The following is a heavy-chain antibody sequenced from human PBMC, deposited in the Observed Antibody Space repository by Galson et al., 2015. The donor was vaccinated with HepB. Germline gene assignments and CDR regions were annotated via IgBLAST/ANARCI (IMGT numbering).Heavy chain of an antibody. V-gene: IGHV3-23*01. J-gene: IGHJ3*02. CDR1: GFTFSSYA. Sequence: SLRLSCAASGFTFSSYAMSWVRQAPGKGLEWVSAISGSGGSTYYADSVRGRFTVSRDNSKNTLYLQMNSLRAEDTAVYYCAKDRGVTANPIDAFDIWGQGTMVTVSS. CDR3: AKDRGVTANPIDAFDI. D-gene: IGHD2-21*02. CDR2: ISGSGGST.